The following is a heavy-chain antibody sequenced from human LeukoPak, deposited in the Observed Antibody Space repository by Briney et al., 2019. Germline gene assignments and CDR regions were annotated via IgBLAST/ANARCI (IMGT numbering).Heavy chain of an antibody. CDR2: IDYTGTT. CDR1: YGSTSTYY. D-gene: IGHD3-22*01. V-gene: IGHV4-59*08. CDR3: ARHSRIHYDGHPI. Sequence: SETLSLTCTVSYGSTSTYYWNWIRQPPGRGLEWIGYIDYTGTTNYNPSLKSRVTISVNTSKNQFSLKLTSVTAADTAFYYCARHSRIHYDGHPIWGQGTMVTVSS. J-gene: IGHJ3*02.